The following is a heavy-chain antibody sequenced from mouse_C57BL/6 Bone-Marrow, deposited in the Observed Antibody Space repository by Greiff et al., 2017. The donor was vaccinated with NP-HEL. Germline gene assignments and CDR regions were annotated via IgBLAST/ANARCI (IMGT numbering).Heavy chain of an antibody. D-gene: IGHD2-4*01. V-gene: IGHV5-6*01. CDR2: ISSGGSYT. Sequence: EVKVVESGGDLVKPGGSLKLSCAASGFTFSSYGMSWVRQTPDKRLEWVATISSGGSYTYYPDSGKGRFTISRDNAKNPLYLQMSSLKSEDTAMYYCASPYDYDVAWFAYWGQGTLVTVSA. CDR1: GFTFSSYG. CDR3: ASPYDYDVAWFAY. J-gene: IGHJ3*01.